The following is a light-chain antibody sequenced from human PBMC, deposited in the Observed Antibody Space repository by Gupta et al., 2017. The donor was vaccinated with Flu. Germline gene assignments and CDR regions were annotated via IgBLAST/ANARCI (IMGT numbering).Light chain of an antibody. J-gene: IGKJ5*01. CDR2: LGS. V-gene: IGKV2-28*01. CDR3: KQKLQTPFT. CDR1: QSLLQSNGYHY. Sequence: DIVMIKSPLSLPVTSGEPASISSRSSQSLLQSNGYHYLDWYLQKPGQSPQLMIYLGSNRADGVPDRFSGSGWGTDVTLKVSRGEAEDVGVYYCKQKLQTPFTFGQGTQLDIK.